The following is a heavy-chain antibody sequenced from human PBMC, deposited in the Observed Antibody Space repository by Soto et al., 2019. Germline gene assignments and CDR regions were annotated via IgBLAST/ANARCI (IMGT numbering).Heavy chain of an antibody. D-gene: IGHD5-18*01. V-gene: IGHV1-69*13. CDR1: GGTFSSYA. Sequence: GASVKVSCKASGGTFSSYAISWVRQAPGQGLEWMGGIIPIFGTANYAQKFQGRVTITADESTSTAYMELSSLRSEDTAVYYCASGGGSKYSGAYLDPFDYWGQGTLVTVSS. CDR3: ASGGGSKYSGAYLDPFDY. CDR2: IIPIFGTA. J-gene: IGHJ4*02.